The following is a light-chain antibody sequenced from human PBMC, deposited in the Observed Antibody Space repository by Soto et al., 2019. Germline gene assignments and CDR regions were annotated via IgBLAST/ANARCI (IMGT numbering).Light chain of an antibody. Sequence: DIKMTQSPSSLSASVGDRVTITCRASQSISSYLNWYQQKPGKAPKLLIYAASSLQSGVPSGFSGSGSGTDFTLTISSLQPEDFATYYCQQSYSTSPITFGQGTRLEIK. J-gene: IGKJ5*01. V-gene: IGKV1-39*01. CDR2: AAS. CDR3: QQSYSTSPIT. CDR1: QSISSY.